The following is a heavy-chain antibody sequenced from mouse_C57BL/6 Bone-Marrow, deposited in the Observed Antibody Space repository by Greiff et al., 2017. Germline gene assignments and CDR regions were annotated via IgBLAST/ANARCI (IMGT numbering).Heavy chain of an antibody. J-gene: IGHJ2*01. CDR3: AREGYCGNYFDY. V-gene: IGHV5-12*01. D-gene: IGHD1-1*01. CDR2: ISNGGGST. Sequence: EVQRVESGGGLVQPGGSLKLSCAASGFTFSDYYMYWVRQTPEKRLEWVAYISNGGGSTYYPDTVKGRFTISRDNAKNTLYLQMSRLKSEDTAMYDCAREGYCGNYFDYWGQGTTLTVSA. CDR1: GFTFSDYY.